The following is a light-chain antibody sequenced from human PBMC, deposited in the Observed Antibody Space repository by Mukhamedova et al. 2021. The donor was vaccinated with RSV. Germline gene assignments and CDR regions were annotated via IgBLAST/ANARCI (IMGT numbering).Light chain of an antibody. CDR1: DAGGYNY. Sequence: DAGGYNYVSWYQQHPGKASKLMIYEVSNRPSGVSNRFSGSKSGNTASLTISGLQAEDEADYYCSSYTSSSTVVFGGGTKLTVL. CDR2: EVS. V-gene: IGLV2-14*01. CDR3: SSYTSSSTVV. J-gene: IGLJ2*01.